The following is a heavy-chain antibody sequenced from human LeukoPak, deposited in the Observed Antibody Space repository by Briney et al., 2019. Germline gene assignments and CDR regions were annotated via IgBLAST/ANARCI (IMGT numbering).Heavy chain of an antibody. CDR1: GFTVSSNY. D-gene: IGHD2-2*01. CDR2: IYSGGST. CDR3: ARNPHRCTSCTYYMDV. J-gene: IGHJ6*03. Sequence: GGSLRLSCAASGFTVSSNYMSWVRQAPGKGLEWVSVIYSGGSTYYADSVKGRFTISRDNSKNTLYLQMNSLRAEDTAVYYCARNPHRCTSCTYYMDVWGKGTTVTVSS. V-gene: IGHV3-53*01.